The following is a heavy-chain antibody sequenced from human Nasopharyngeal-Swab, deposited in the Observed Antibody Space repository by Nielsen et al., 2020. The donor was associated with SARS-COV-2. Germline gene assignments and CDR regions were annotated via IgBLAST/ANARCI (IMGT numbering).Heavy chain of an antibody. CDR2: ISAGGTT. CDR3: AKGSPGQCSSVTCTGAIYFDY. D-gene: IGHD2-2*01. Sequence: GESLKISCAASGFSTSTYDMSWVRQAPGKGLEWVSAISAGGTTYYADSAKGRFTIFRDNSKNTLYLQLNSLRDEDTAVYYWAKGSPGQCSSVTCTGAIYFDYWGQGTLVTVSS. J-gene: IGHJ4*02. CDR1: GFSTSTYD. V-gene: IGHV3-23*01.